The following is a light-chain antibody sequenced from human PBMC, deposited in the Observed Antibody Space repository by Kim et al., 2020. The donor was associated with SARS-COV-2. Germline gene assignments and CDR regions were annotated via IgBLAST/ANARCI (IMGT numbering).Light chain of an antibody. CDR1: SSNIGSNT. CDR3: AAWDDSLNAWV. Sequence: GQRVTISCSGSSSNIGSNTVNWYQQVPGTAPKLLIYNNNQRPSGVPDRFSGSKSGTPASLAISGLQSEDEADYYCAAWDDSLNAWVFGGGTQLTVL. CDR2: NNN. J-gene: IGLJ3*02. V-gene: IGLV1-44*01.